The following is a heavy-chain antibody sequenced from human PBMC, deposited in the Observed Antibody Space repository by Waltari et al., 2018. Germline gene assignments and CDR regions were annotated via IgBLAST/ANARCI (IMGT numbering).Heavy chain of an antibody. Sequence: EVQLLEAGGGLVPLGGSLRLPCAASEFTFSRYAMNWVRQAPGKGLEWVSTISGSGGNTYYADSVKGRFTISRDNSKNTLYLQMNSLRAEDTAVYYCAKDPAGTYYFEYWGQGTLVTVSS. J-gene: IGHJ4*02. V-gene: IGHV3-23*01. CDR2: ISGSGGNT. CDR1: EFTFSRYA. CDR3: AKDPAGTYYFEY. D-gene: IGHD6-19*01.